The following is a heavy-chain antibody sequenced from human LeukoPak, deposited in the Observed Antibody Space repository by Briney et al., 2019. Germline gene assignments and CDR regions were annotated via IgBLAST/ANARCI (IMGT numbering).Heavy chain of an antibody. J-gene: IGHJ3*01. Sequence: GGSLRLSCAASGFTFSIYSMNWVRQAPGKGLEWVSSIGGSSSSLYYAESVKGRFTISRDNARNSLYLQMNSLRAEDTAVYYCAKEAGQDYGALDAFDVWGQGTMVTVSS. V-gene: IGHV3-21*01. CDR2: IGGSSSSL. D-gene: IGHD4-17*01. CDR3: AKEAGQDYGALDAFDV. CDR1: GFTFSIYS.